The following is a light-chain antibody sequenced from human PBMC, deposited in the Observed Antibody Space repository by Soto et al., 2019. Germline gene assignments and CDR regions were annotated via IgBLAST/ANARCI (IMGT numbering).Light chain of an antibody. V-gene: IGKV3-20*01. CDR2: GAS. Sequence: EIVLTQYPGTLSLSPGERATLSCRASPSVTNFLAWYQQKXGQAPRXXIYGASSRETGIPDRFSGSGSGTEFTRTISRLEPEDVAVVDCPQYGGSPWTFGQGTKVDIK. CDR1: PSVTNF. J-gene: IGKJ1*01. CDR3: PQYGGSPWT.